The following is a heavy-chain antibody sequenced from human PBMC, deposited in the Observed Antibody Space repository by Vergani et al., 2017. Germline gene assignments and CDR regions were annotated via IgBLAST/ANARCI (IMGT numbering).Heavy chain of an antibody. J-gene: IGHJ5*02. Sequence: QVQLQESGPGLVKPSETLSLTCTVSGGSISSYYWSWIRQPPGKGLEWIGYIYYSGSTNSNPSLKSRVTISVDTSKNQFSLKLSSVTAADTAVYYCARVSKPADYYGDYWDWFDPWGQGTLVTVSS. CDR3: ARVSKPADYYGDYWDWFDP. CDR2: IYYSGST. CDR1: GGSISSYY. D-gene: IGHD4-17*01. V-gene: IGHV4-59*01.